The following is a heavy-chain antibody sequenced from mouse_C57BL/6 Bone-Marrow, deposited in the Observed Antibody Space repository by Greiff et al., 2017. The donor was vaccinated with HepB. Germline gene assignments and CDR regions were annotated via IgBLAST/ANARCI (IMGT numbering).Heavy chain of an antibody. V-gene: IGHV2-6-1*01. Sequence: QVQLQQSGPGLVAPSQSLSITCTVSGFSLTSYGVHWVRQPPGKGLEWLVVIWSDGSTTYNSALKSRLSISKDNSKSQVFLKMNSLQTDDTAMYYCARHSPIYDGPRNAMDYWGQGTSVTVSS. CDR2: IWSDGST. J-gene: IGHJ4*01. D-gene: IGHD2-3*01. CDR1: GFSLTSYG. CDR3: ARHSPIYDGPRNAMDY.